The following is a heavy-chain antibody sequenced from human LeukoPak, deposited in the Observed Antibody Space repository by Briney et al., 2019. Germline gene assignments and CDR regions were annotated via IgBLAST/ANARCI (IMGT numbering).Heavy chain of an antibody. J-gene: IGHJ2*01. CDR1: GGSISSSSYY. Sequence: SETLSLTCTVSGGSISSSSYYWGWIRQPPGKGLEWIGSIYYSGSTYYNPSLKSRVTISVDTSKNQFSLKLSSVTAADTAVYYCASSYCGGDCSAAPPDWYFDLWGRGTLVTVSS. CDR3: ASSYCGGDCSAAPPDWYFDL. D-gene: IGHD2-21*02. CDR2: IYYSGST. V-gene: IGHV4-39*01.